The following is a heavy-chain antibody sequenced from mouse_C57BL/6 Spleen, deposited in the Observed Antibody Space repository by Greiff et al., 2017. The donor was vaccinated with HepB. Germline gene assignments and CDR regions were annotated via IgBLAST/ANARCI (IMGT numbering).Heavy chain of an antibody. CDR1: GYTFTSYW. CDR2: IHPNSGST. V-gene: IGHV1-64*01. J-gene: IGHJ3*01. Sequence: QVQLQQPGAELVKPGASVKLSCKASGYTFTSYWMHWVKQRPGQGLEWIGMIHPNSGSTNYNEKFKSKATLTVDKSSSTAYMQLSSLTSEDSAVDYCARGHSNYGWFAYWGQGTLVTVSA. D-gene: IGHD2-5*01. CDR3: ARGHSNYGWFAY.